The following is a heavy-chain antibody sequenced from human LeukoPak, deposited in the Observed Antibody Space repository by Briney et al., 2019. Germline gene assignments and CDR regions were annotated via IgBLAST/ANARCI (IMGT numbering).Heavy chain of an antibody. J-gene: IGHJ4*02. CDR3: ASSQCSSTSCYARALDY. V-gene: IGHV3-21*01. CDR2: ISSSSSYI. CDR1: GFTFSSYS. D-gene: IGHD2-2*01. Sequence: GGSLRLSCAASGFTFSSYSMNWVRQAPGKGMEWVSSISSSSSYIYYVDSVKGRFTISRDNAKNSLYLQMNSPRAEDTAVYYCASSQCSSTSCYARALDYWGQGTLVTVSS.